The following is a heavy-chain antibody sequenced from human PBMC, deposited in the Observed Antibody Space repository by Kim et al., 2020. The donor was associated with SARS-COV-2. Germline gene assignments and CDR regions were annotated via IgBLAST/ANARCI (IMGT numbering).Heavy chain of an antibody. Sequence: SETLSLTCTVSGGSISSGSYYWSWIRQPAGKGLEWIGRIYTSGSTNYNPSLKSRVTISVDTSKNQFSLKLSSVTAADTAVYYCARDSGYDFNDAFDIWGQGTMVTVSS. D-gene: IGHD5-12*01. CDR3: ARDSGYDFNDAFDI. V-gene: IGHV4-61*02. CDR1: GGSISSGSYY. CDR2: IYTSGST. J-gene: IGHJ3*02.